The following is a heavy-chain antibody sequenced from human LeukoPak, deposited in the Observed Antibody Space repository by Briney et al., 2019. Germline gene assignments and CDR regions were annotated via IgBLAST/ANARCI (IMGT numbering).Heavy chain of an antibody. CDR3: ANSLGLVRGAFDI. Sequence: GRSLGLSCTASGFSFNRYSMNWVRQAPGKGLEWISYISSDGSTIYYANSVKGRFTISRDNARNSLYLQMNSLRAEDTAVYYCANSLGLVRGAFDIWGQGTMVTDSS. J-gene: IGHJ3*02. CDR1: GFSFNRYS. V-gene: IGHV3-48*01. CDR2: ISSDGSTI. D-gene: IGHD6-6*01.